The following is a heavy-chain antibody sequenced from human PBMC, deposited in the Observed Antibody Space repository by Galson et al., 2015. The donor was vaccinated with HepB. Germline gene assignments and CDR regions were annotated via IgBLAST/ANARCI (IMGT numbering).Heavy chain of an antibody. CDR1: GFTFSSYA. V-gene: IGHV3-23*01. Sequence: LRLSCAASGFTFSSYAMSWVRQAPGKGLEWVSAISGSGGSTYYAASVKGRFTISRDNSKNTLYLQMNSLRAEDTAVYYCAKVATVTPYYYYGMDVWGQGTTVTVSS. CDR3: AKVATVTPYYYYGMDV. CDR2: ISGSGGST. J-gene: IGHJ6*02. D-gene: IGHD4-17*01.